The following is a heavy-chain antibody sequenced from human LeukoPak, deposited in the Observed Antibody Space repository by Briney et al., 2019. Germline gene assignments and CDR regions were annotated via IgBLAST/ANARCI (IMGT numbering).Heavy chain of an antibody. D-gene: IGHD2-2*01. J-gene: IGHJ6*04. Sequence: ASVKVSCKASGYTFTSYAMHWVRQAPGQRLEWMGWINAGNGNTKYSQEFQGRVTITRDTSASTAYMELSSLRSEDTAVYYCARAEWDCSSTSCYYYYGMDVWGKGTTVTVSS. CDR2: INAGNGNT. CDR1: GYTFTSYA. V-gene: IGHV1-3*01. CDR3: ARAEWDCSSTSCYYYYGMDV.